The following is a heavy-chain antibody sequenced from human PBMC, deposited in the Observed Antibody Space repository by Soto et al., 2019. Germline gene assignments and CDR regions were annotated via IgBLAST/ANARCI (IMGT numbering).Heavy chain of an antibody. Sequence: PSETLSLTCAVYGGSFSGYYWSWIRQPPGKGLEWIGEINHSGSTNYNPSLKSRVTISVDTSKNQFSLKLSSVTAADTAVYYCARGHRGQESSFDYWGQGTLVTVSS. V-gene: IGHV4-34*01. J-gene: IGHJ4*02. CDR3: ARGHRGQESSFDY. CDR2: INHSGST. CDR1: GGSFSGYY.